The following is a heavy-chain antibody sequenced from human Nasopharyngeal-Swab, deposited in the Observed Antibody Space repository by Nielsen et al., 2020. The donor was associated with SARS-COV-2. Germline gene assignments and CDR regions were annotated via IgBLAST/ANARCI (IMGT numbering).Heavy chain of an antibody. CDR3: AALGSSLNWFDP. CDR1: GASLTSGNYY. D-gene: IGHD3-10*01. V-gene: IGHV4-31*03. J-gene: IGHJ5*02. Sequence: LRLSCSVSGASLTSGNYYWSWIRQHPGKGLEWIGYISYTGNTFYNPSLQSRVSISVAKSKDQFSLKLTSLTAADTAVYYCAALGSSLNWFDPWGQGSLVTVSS. CDR2: ISYTGNT.